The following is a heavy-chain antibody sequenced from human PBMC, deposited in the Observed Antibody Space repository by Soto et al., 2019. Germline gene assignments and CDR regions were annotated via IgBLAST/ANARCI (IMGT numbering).Heavy chain of an antibody. CDR1: GGSFSGYY. D-gene: IGHD6-19*01. Sequence: QVQLQQWGAGLLKPSETLSLTCAVYGGSFSGYYWSWIRQPPGKGLEWIGEINHSGSTNYNPSLKSRVTISVDTSKNQFSLKLSSVTAADTAVYYCARGWDLGYSSGWFDPWGQGTLVTVSS. CDR2: INHSGST. J-gene: IGHJ5*02. V-gene: IGHV4-34*01. CDR3: ARGWDLGYSSGWFDP.